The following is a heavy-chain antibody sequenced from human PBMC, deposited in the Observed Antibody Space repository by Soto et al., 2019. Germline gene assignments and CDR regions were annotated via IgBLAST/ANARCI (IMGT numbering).Heavy chain of an antibody. V-gene: IGHV1-18*01. CDR1: GYTFTSYG. Sequence: ASVKVSCKASGYTFTSYGISWVRQAPGQGLEWMGWISAYNGNTNYAQKLQGRVTMTTDTSTSTAYMELRSLRSDDTAVYYCARDRYLEWYYYGMDVWGQGTTVTVSS. CDR3: ARDRYLEWYYYGMDV. J-gene: IGHJ6*02. D-gene: IGHD3-3*01. CDR2: ISAYNGNT.